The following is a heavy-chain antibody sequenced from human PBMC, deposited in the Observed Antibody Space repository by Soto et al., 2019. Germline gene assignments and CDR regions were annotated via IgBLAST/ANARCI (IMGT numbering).Heavy chain of an antibody. CDR3: ARDRGGDGYNPRYYGMDV. CDR1: GFTFSSYG. D-gene: IGHD3-16*01. J-gene: IGHJ6*02. V-gene: IGHV3-33*01. Sequence: GGSLRLSCAASGFTFSSYGMHWVRQAPGKGLEWVAVIWYDGSNEYYADSVKGRFTISRDNSKNTLYLQMNSLRAEDTAVYYCARDRGGDGYNPRYYGMDVWGQGTTVTVS. CDR2: IWYDGSNE.